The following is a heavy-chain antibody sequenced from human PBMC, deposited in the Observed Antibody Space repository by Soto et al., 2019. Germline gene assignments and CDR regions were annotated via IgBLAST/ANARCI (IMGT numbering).Heavy chain of an antibody. CDR2: ISSGSDTI. CDR3: ARDRAAGGY. J-gene: IGHJ4*02. Sequence: HPGGSLRLSCAASGFSFSTYEMNWVRQAPGKGLEWVAYISSGSDTIHYADSVRGRFTVSRDNAKNSLYLQMNSLRVEDTALYYCARDRAAGGYWGQGTLVTVSS. V-gene: IGHV3-48*03. CDR1: GFSFSTYE. D-gene: IGHD6-13*01.